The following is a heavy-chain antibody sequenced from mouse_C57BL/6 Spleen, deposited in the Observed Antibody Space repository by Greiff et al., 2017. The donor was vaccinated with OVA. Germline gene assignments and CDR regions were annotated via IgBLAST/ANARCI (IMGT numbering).Heavy chain of an antibody. CDR2: IYPGDGDT. J-gene: IGHJ2*01. Sequence: QVQLKQSGPELVKPGASVKISCKASGYAFSSSWMNWVKQRPGKGLEWIGRIYPGDGDTNYNGKFTGKATLTADKSSSPAYMQLSSLASEDSAVYFCARYFDYWGQGTTLTVSS. CDR1: GYAFSSSW. V-gene: IGHV1-82*01. CDR3: ARYFDY.